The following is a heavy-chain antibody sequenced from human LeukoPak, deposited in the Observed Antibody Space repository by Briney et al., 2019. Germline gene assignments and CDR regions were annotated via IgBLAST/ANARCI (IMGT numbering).Heavy chain of an antibody. V-gene: IGHV4-4*02. CDR2: IYHSGST. CDR1: GGSISSSNW. CDR3: ARLAFYSDPFDY. Sequence: PSGTLSLTCAVSGGSISSSNWWSWVRQPPGKGLEWIGEIYHSGSTNYNPSLKSRVTTSVDKSKNQFSLKLSSVTAADTAVYYCARLAFYSDPFDYWGQGTLVTVSS. J-gene: IGHJ4*02. D-gene: IGHD4-11*01.